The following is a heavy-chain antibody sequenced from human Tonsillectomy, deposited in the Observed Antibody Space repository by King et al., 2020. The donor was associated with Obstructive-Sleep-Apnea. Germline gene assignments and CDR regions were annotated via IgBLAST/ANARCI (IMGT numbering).Heavy chain of an antibody. D-gene: IGHD1-26*01. CDR1: GGSISTYY. CDR2: IFYTGST. CDR3: ARHINGVGPIDY. J-gene: IGHJ4*02. Sequence: QLQESGPGLVKPSETLSLTCTVSGGSISTYYWSWIRQPPGKGLEWIAYIFYTGSTNYNPSLKSRVTISVDTSKNQFSLKLSSLTAADTAVYFCARHINGVGPIDYGGQGALVTVSS. V-gene: IGHV4-59*08.